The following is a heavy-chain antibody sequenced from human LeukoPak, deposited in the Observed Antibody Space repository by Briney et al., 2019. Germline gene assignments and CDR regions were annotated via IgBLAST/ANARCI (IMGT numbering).Heavy chain of an antibody. J-gene: IGHJ4*02. CDR1: GFTFSSYA. V-gene: IGHV3-23*01. D-gene: IGHD3/OR15-3a*01. CDR3: AKVWTGDLDY. CDR2: ISGSGGST. Sequence: GGSLRLSCAASGFTFSSYAMSWVRQAPGKGLEWVSGISGSGGSTYYADSVKGRFTISRDTSKNTLYLQMNSLRAEDTAVYYCAKVWTGDLDYWGQGTLVTVSS.